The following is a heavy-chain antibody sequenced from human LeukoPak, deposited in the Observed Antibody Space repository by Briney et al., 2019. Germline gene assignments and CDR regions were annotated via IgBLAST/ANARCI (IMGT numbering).Heavy chain of an antibody. V-gene: IGHV3-11*04. CDR1: GFTFSDYY. D-gene: IGHD6-13*01. CDR2: ISSSGSTI. CDR3: ARGRQYIAAAGGPDY. Sequence: GGSLRLSCAASGFTFSDYYMSWVRQAPGKGLEWVSYISSSGSTIYYADSVKGRFTISRDNAKNSLYLQTNSLRAEDTAVYYCARGRQYIAAAGGPDYWGQGTLVTVSS. J-gene: IGHJ4*02.